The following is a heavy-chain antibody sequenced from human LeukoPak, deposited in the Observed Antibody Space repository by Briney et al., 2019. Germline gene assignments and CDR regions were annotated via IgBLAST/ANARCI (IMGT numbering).Heavy chain of an antibody. CDR2: ISSSGSTI. CDR3: ARDYYDSSGYYYFDY. J-gene: IGHJ4*02. CDR1: GFTFSSYE. D-gene: IGHD3-22*01. Sequence: GGSLRLSCAASGFTFSSYEMNWVRQAPGKGLEWVSYISSSGSTIYYADSVKGRSTISRDNAKNSLYLQMNSLRAEDTAVYYCARDYYDSSGYYYFDYWGQGTLVTVSS. V-gene: IGHV3-48*03.